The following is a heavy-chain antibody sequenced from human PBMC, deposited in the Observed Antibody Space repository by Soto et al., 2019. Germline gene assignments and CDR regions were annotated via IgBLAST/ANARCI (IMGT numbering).Heavy chain of an antibody. CDR1: GGSVGSGSYY. CDR2: IYYSGST. Sequence: QVQLQESGPGLVKPSETLSLTCTVSGGSVGSGSYYWSWIRQPPGKGLEWIGYIYYSGSTNYNPSLKSRVTPSVDTSKNQVSLKLSSVTAADTAVYYCARDQDSSMDVWGQGTTVTVSS. CDR3: ARDQDSSMDV. V-gene: IGHV4-61*01. J-gene: IGHJ6*02. D-gene: IGHD3-22*01.